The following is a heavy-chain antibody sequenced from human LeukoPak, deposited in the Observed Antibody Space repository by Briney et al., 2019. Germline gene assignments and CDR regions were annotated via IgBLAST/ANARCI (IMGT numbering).Heavy chain of an antibody. D-gene: IGHD1-26*01. CDR2: INPKSGGT. CDR1: GYTFTDYY. CDR3: ARAYSGSHY. Sequence: SVKVSCKSSGYTFTDYYIHWVRQAPGQGLEWMGRINPKSGGTNYAQNFQGRVTMTRDTSITTAYMELSSLNSDDTAFYYCARAYSGSHYWGQGTLVTVSS. V-gene: IGHV1-2*06. J-gene: IGHJ4*02.